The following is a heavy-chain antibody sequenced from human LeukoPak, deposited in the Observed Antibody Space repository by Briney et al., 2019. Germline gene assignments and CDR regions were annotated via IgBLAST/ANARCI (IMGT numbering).Heavy chain of an antibody. V-gene: IGHV6-1*01. Sequence: SQTLSLTCAISGDSVSSNSAAWTWIRQSPSRGLEWLGRTYYRSKWYNDYAVSVKSRITINPDTSKNQFSLQLNSVTPEDTAVYYCARALLYYYDSSGYYASADAFDIWGQGTMVTVSS. J-gene: IGHJ3*02. CDR2: TYYRSKWYN. CDR3: ARALLYYYDSSGYYASADAFDI. CDR1: GDSVSSNSAA. D-gene: IGHD3-22*01.